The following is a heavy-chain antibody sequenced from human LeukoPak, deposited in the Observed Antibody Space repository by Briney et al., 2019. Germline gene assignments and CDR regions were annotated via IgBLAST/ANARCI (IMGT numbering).Heavy chain of an antibody. CDR3: ARLWFGTYYYYYMDV. CDR1: GGSISSSSYY. J-gene: IGHJ6*03. D-gene: IGHD3-10*01. CDR2: IYYSGST. V-gene: IGHV4-39*01. Sequence: PSETLSLTCTVSGGSISSSSYYWGWIRQPPGKGLEWIGSIYYSGSTYYNPSLKSRVTISVDTSKNQFSLKLSSVTAADTAVYYCARLWFGTYYYYYMDVWGKGATVTVSS.